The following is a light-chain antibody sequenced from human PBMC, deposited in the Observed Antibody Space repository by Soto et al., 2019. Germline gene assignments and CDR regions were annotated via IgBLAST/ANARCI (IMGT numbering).Light chain of an antibody. J-gene: IGKJ5*01. CDR2: DAS. Sequence: PGETATLSCRASQSVSSSYLAWYQQKPDRAPRLLIYDASERATGIPDRFSGSGSGTDFILTISRLEPEDFAVFYCQQYDDSITFGQGTRLEIE. CDR3: QQYDDSIT. CDR1: QSVSSSY. V-gene: IGKV3-20*01.